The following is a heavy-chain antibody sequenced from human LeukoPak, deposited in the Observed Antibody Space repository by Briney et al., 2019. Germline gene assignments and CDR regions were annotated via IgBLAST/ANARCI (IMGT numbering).Heavy chain of an antibody. V-gene: IGHV5-51*01. CDR3: ARHGALLWFGELLSGWFDP. D-gene: IGHD3-10*01. CDR2: IYPGDSDT. CDR1: GSRFTSYW. Sequence: GESLKISCKGSGSRFTSYWIGWVRQMPGKGLEWMGIIYPGDSDTRYSPSFQGQVTISADKSISTAYLQWSSLKASDTAMYYCARHGALLWFGELLSGWFDPWGQGTLVTVSS. J-gene: IGHJ5*02.